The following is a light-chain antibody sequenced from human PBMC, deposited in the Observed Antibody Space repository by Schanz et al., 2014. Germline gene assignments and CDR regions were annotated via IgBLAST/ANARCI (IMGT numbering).Light chain of an antibody. CDR2: GNN. V-gene: IGLV1-40*01. CDR1: SSNIGANYH. J-gene: IGLJ3*02. CDR3: QSYDSSLSGSWV. Sequence: QSVLTQPPSVSGAPGQRVTISCTGSSSNIGANYHVHWYQQLPGAAPKILIYGNNNRPSGVPDRFSGSKSGTSASLAITGLQAEDEGDYYCQSYDSSLSGSWVFGGGTKLTVL.